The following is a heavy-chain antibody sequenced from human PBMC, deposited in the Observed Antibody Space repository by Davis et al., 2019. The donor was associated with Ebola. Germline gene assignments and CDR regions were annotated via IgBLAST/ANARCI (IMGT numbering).Heavy chain of an antibody. Sequence: GGSLRLSCAASGFTFSSYSMNWVRQAPGKGLEWVSYISSSSSTIYYADSVKGRFTISRDNAKNSLYLQMNSLRDEDTAVYYCARDSKVTTLEPYYYYYYGMDVWGQGTTVTVSS. J-gene: IGHJ6*02. CDR2: ISSSSSTI. CDR1: GFTFSSYS. V-gene: IGHV3-48*02. CDR3: ARDSKVTTLEPYYYYYYGMDV. D-gene: IGHD4-11*01.